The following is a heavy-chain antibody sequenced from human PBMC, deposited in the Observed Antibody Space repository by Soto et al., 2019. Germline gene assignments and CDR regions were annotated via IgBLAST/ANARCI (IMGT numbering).Heavy chain of an antibody. CDR1: GFSFSSHS. J-gene: IGHJ4*02. D-gene: IGHD2-21*01. CDR2: ISSSGSTI. V-gene: IGHV3-48*02. CDR3: ARGRGYCGGTNCYLDY. Sequence: EVQLVESGGGLVQPGGSLRLSCAASGFSFSSHSMKWVGQAPGKGLEWVSYISSSGSTIYYADSVKGRFTISRDNAKNSLYLQMNSLRDDDTAVYYCARGRGYCGGTNCYLDYWGQGALVTVSS.